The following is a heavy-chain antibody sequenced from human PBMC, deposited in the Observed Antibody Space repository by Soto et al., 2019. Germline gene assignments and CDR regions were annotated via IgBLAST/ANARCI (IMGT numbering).Heavy chain of an antibody. CDR1: GYTFTSYG. CDR2: IVVDNGNT. D-gene: IGHD5-12*01. Sequence: SVKVSCKASGYTFTSYGINWVRQAPGQRLEWMGRIVVDNGNTNYAQKFHKRVTITRDMSTSTVNMERRSLTFEDTAIYYCTSEGVSTGLVWGPGSLVTVSS. CDR3: TSEGVSTGLV. V-gene: IGHV1-58*02. J-gene: IGHJ4*02.